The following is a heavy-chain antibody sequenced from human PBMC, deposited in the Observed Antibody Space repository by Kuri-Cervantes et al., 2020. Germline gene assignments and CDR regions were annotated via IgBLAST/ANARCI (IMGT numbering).Heavy chain of an antibody. V-gene: IGHV3-21*01. Sequence: LSLTCAASGFTFSSYSMNWVRQAPGKGLEWVSSISSSSSYIYYADSVKGRFTISRDNSKNTLYLQMNSLRAEDTAVYYCAKEPPITMDTEYFQHWGQGTLVTVSS. J-gene: IGHJ1*01. D-gene: IGHD3-10*01. CDR3: AKEPPITMDTEYFQH. CDR1: GFTFSSYS. CDR2: ISSSSSYI.